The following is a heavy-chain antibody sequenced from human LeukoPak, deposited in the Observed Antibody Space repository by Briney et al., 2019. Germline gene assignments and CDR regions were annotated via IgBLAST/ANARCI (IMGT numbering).Heavy chain of an antibody. CDR3: AKQFLDAN. CDR1: GFTFSSQA. D-gene: IGHD6-19*01. V-gene: IGHV3-23*01. CDR2: INAVDANT. Sequence: PGGSLRLSCAASGFTFSSQAMSWVRQAPGKGLEWASTINAVDANTYYADSVKGRFTVSRDNAMNTLYLQMNSLRAEDTAVYYCAKQFLDANWGQGTRVTVSS. J-gene: IGHJ4*02.